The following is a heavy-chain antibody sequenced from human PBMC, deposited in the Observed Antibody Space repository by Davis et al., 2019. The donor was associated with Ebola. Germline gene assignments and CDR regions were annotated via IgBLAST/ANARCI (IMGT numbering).Heavy chain of an antibody. Sequence: SLKISCAASGFTFDDYAMHWVRQAPGKGLEWVSGISWNSGSIGYAYSVKGRFTISRDNAKNSLYLQMNSLRAEDTALYYRAKDMYSGSYYFDYWGQGTLVTVSS. J-gene: IGHJ4*02. CDR2: ISWNSGSI. V-gene: IGHV3-9*01. CDR1: GFTFDDYA. CDR3: AKDMYSGSYYFDY. D-gene: IGHD1-26*01.